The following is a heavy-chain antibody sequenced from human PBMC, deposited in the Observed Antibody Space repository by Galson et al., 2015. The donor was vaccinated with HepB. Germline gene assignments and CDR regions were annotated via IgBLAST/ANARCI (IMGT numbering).Heavy chain of an antibody. J-gene: IGHJ6*02. CDR2: ISAYNGYT. CDR3: ASGGAAARHYYYYGMDV. V-gene: IGHV1-18*01. Sequence: SCKASGYTFTSYGISWVRQAPGQGLEWMGWISAYNGYTDYAQKFQGRVTITADKSTSTAYMELSSLRSEDTAVYYCASGGAAARHYYYYGMDVWGQGTTVTVSS. D-gene: IGHD6-13*01. CDR1: GYTFTSYG.